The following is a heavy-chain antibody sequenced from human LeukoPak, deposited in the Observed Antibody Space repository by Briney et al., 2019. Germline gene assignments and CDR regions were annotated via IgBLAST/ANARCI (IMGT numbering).Heavy chain of an antibody. J-gene: IGHJ4*02. CDR2: IYYSGST. Sequence: SQTLSLTCTVSGGSISSGGYYWSWIRQHPGKGLEWIGYIYYSGSTYYNPSLKSRVTISVDTSKNQFSLKLSSVTAADTAVYYCAREGYDSSAPVGYYFDYWGQGTLVTVSS. D-gene: IGHD3-22*01. CDR1: GGSISSGGYY. V-gene: IGHV4-31*03. CDR3: AREGYDSSAPVGYYFDY.